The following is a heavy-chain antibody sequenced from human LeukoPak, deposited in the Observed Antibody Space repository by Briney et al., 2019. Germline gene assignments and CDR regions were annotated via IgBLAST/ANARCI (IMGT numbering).Heavy chain of an antibody. J-gene: IGHJ4*02. CDR2: ISAYDGNT. CDR1: GYSFTSYG. V-gene: IGHV1-18*01. Sequence: GESLKISCKGSGYSFTSYGISWVRQAPGQGLEWMGWISAYDGNTNYAQKLQGRVTMTTDTSTSTAYMELRSLRSDDTAVYYCARDGFYSPDYYDSSGYYYSEYWGQGTLVTVSS. CDR3: ARDGFYSPDYYDSSGYYYSEY. D-gene: IGHD3-22*01.